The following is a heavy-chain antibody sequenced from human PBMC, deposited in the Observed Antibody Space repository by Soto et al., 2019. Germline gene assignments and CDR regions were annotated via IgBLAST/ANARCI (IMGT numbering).Heavy chain of an antibody. CDR2: ISYDGNDQ. V-gene: IGHV3-30-3*01. D-gene: IGHD1-26*01. J-gene: IGHJ2*01. CDR3: ARGGCLGPYWYFDL. Sequence: QVQLVESGGGVVQPGRSLRLSCAASGFTFSSYAMHWVRQAPGKGLEWVAVISYDGNDQYYADSVKGRFTISRDNSKNPLYLQMSGLRVEDTAVYYCARGGCLGPYWYFDLWGRGTLVTVSS. CDR1: GFTFSSYA.